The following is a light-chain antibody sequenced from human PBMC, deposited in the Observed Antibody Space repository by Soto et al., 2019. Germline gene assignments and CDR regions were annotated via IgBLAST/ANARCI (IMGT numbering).Light chain of an antibody. V-gene: IGLV2-8*01. J-gene: IGLJ3*02. CDR2: EVN. Sequence: SALTQPPSASGSPGQSVTISCTGTSSDVGGYNYVSWFQQHPGKAPKLMIYEVNKRPSGVPDRFSGSKSGNTASLTVSGLQAEDEADYCCSSLAGSNNWVFGGGTQLTVL. CDR3: SSLAGSNNWV. CDR1: SSDVGGYNY.